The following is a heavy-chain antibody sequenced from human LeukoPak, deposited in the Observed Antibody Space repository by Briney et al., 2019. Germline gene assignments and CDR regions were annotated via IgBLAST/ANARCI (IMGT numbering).Heavy chain of an antibody. Sequence: ASVKVSCKASGYTFTGYYIHWVRQAPGQGLEWMVWINPNSGGTNYAQKFQGRVTMTRDTSISTAYMELSRLRSDDTAVYYCARNGFDTNGAYYFDYWGQGTLVTVSS. CDR1: GYTFTGYY. D-gene: IGHD2-8*01. CDR3: ARNGFDTNGAYYFDY. J-gene: IGHJ4*02. V-gene: IGHV1-2*02. CDR2: INPNSGGT.